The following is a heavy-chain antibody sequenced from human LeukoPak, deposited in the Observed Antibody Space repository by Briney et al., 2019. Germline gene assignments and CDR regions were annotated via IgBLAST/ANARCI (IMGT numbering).Heavy chain of an antibody. CDR1: GCTFSSYA. D-gene: IGHD2-2*02. CDR3: ARDDGARYCSSTSCYTCDY. V-gene: IGHV3-30-3*01. CDR2: ISYVGRNK. J-gene: IGHJ4*02. Sequence: GGSLRLSCAASGCTFSSYAMHWVRQAPGQVLASVAVISYVGRNKYYADSVKGRFTISRDNSKNTLYLQMNSLRAEDTAVYYCARDDGARYCSSTSCYTCDYWGQGTLVTVSS.